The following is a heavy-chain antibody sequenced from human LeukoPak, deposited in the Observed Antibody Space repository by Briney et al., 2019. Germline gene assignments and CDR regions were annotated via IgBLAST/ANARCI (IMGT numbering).Heavy chain of an antibody. CDR3: VRTIAGYNDY. V-gene: IGHV6-1*01. D-gene: IGHD2-2*02. J-gene: IGHJ4*02. CDR2: TYCSSKWYT. Sequence: SQTLPLTCAISGDSVSSNRADWNWIPQSPSRGLEWLGRTYCSSKWYTYYAVSVKGRITICPDPSKNLFSLHLSSVTAEDTAVYFCVRTIAGYNDYWGQGTLVTVSS. CDR1: GDSVSSNRAD.